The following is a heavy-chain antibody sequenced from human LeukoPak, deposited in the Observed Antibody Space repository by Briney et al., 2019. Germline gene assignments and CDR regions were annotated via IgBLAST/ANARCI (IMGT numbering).Heavy chain of an antibody. CDR1: GFTFSSYA. CDR3: ARGGASIYMDV. V-gene: IGHV3-7*01. J-gene: IGHJ6*03. CDR2: INQDGSEK. Sequence: PGGSLRLSCAASGFTFSSYAMSWVRQAPGKGLEWVANINQDGSEKYDVDSAKGRFTISRDNAKNSLYLQMNSLRAEDTAVYYCARGGASIYMDVWGKGTTVTISS.